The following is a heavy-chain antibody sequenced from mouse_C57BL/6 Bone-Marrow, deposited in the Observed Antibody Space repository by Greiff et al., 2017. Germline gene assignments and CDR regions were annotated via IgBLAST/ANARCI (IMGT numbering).Heavy chain of an antibody. V-gene: IGHV5-17*01. CDR3: ARPMPRRRTWFAY. Sequence: EVKLMESGGGLVKPGGSLKLSCAASGFTFSDYGMHWVRQAPEKGLEWVANISSGSSTNDYADTVKGRFTITRDNAKNTLYLQMTSLRSEDTAMYYCARPMPRRRTWFAYWGQGTLVTVSA. CDR1: GFTFSDYG. J-gene: IGHJ3*01. CDR2: ISSGSSTN. D-gene: IGHD6-1*01.